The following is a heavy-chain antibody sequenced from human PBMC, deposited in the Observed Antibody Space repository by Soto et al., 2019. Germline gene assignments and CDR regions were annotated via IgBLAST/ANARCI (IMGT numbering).Heavy chain of an antibody. V-gene: IGHV3-9*01. D-gene: IGHD3-10*01. CDR3: VSADSALIE. CDR1: GFTFDDYA. J-gene: IGHJ4*02. CDR2: ISWNRGSI. Sequence: EVQLVESGGGLVQPGRSLRLSCAASGFTFDDYAMHWVRQAPGKGLEWVSGISWNRGSIGYADSVKGRFTISRDNAKNSLYLQMNSLRAEDTALYYCVSADSALIEWGQGTLVTVSS.